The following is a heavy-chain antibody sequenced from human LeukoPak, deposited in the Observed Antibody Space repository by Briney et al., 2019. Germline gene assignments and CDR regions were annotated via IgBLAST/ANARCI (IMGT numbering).Heavy chain of an antibody. V-gene: IGHV4-61*08. D-gene: IGHD2-15*01. CDR2: IYYSGST. J-gene: IGHJ4*02. Sequence: SETLSLTCAVSGGSISIGGYSWSWLRQPPGRGLEWIGYIYYSGSTNYNPSLKSRVTISVDTSKNQFSLKLSSVTAADTAVYYCAGSLGFPLDYWGQGTLVTVSS. CDR1: GGSISIGGYS. CDR3: AGSLGFPLDY.